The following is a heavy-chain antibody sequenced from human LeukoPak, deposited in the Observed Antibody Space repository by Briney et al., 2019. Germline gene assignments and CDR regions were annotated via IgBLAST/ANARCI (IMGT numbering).Heavy chain of an antibody. CDR1: GFTFSDYY. V-gene: IGHV3-11*01. CDR3: AGAPYSYDSSGYSDY. Sequence: GGSLRLSCAASGFTFSDYYMSWIRQAPGKGLEWVSYISSSGSTIYYADSVKGRFTISRDNAKNSLYLQMNSLRAEDTAVYYCAGAPYSYDSSGYSDYWGQGTLVTVPP. CDR2: ISSSGSTI. D-gene: IGHD3-22*01. J-gene: IGHJ4*02.